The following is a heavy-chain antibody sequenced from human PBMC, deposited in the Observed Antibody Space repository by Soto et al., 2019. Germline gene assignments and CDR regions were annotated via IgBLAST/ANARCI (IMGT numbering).Heavy chain of an antibody. CDR3: ARAEWIQNAFDI. J-gene: IGHJ3*02. CDR1: GFTFSTYA. D-gene: IGHD5-18*01. V-gene: IGHV3-64*01. CDR2: INSNGGGT. Sequence: PGGSLRLSCAASGFTFSTYAMYWVRQAPGKGLEFVSAINSNGGGTYYGKSVKDRFTISRDNSKNTLYLQMGSLGAEDMAVYFWARAEWIQNAFDIWGQGTMVNVSS.